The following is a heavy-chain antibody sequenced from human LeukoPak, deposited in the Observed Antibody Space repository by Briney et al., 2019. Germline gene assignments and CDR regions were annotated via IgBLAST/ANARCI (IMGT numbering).Heavy chain of an antibody. CDR2: IYYSGST. J-gene: IGHJ6*03. CDR1: GGSISSSNYY. V-gene: IGHV4-39*01. Sequence: PSETLSLTCTVSGGSISSSNYYWGWIRQPPGKGLEWIGTIYYSGSTYYNPSLKSRVTISVDTSKNQFSLKLSSVTAADTAVYYCARLASGSSIYYYYYMDVWGKGTTVTVSS. CDR3: ARLASGSSIYYYYYMDV. D-gene: IGHD3-10*01.